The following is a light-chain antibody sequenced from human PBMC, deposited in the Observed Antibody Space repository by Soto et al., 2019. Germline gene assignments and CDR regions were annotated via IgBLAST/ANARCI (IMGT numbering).Light chain of an antibody. CDR3: SAYAGRNRVV. CDR2: EVR. J-gene: IGLJ2*01. Sequence: QSALTQPPSASGSPGQSVTIACAGTSSDGGVDNYVSWYQQRPGKAPQLIIYEVRKRPSGVPDRFSGSKSGNMDSLTVSGLQAEDEGSYFCSAYAGRNRVVFGGGTKLTVL. V-gene: IGLV2-8*01. CDR1: SSDGGVDNY.